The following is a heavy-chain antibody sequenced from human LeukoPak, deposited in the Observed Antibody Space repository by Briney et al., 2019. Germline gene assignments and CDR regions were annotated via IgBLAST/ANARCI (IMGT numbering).Heavy chain of an antibody. CDR2: ISYNGVIK. J-gene: IGHJ4*02. CDR1: GFTFSDFA. D-gene: IGHD3-22*01. V-gene: IGHV3-30-3*01. Sequence: GRSLTLSCAASGFTFSDFAIHWVRQAPGKGLEWVTLISYNGVIKYYADSVKGRFTISRDNSKNTLYLQINSLRAEDTAVYYCATDPDSSGYYYPIFDYWGQGTLVTVSS. CDR3: ATDPDSSGYYYPIFDY.